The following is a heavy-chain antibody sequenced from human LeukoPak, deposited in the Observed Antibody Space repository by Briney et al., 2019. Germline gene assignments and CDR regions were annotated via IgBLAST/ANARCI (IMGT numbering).Heavy chain of an antibody. J-gene: IGHJ3*02. CDR1: GYTFTSYA. CDR3: AGGIVGATVLDAFDI. V-gene: IGHV1-3*01. Sequence: ASVKVSCEASGYTFTSYAMHWVRQAPGQRLEWMGWINAGNGNTKYSQKFQGRVTITRDTSASTAYMELSSLRSEDTAVYYCAGGIVGATVLDAFDIWGQGTMVTVSS. CDR2: INAGNGNT. D-gene: IGHD1-26*01.